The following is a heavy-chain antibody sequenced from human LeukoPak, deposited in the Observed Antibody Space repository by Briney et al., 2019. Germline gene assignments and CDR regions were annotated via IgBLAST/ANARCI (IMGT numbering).Heavy chain of an antibody. V-gene: IGHV5-51*01. CDR3: AIRKTYYYDSSGLEAAFYFDY. CDR1: GYSFTSYW. D-gene: IGHD3-22*01. J-gene: IGHJ4*02. CDR2: IYPGDSDT. Sequence: GESLKISCKGSGYSFTSYWIGWVRQMPGKGLEWMGIIYPGDSDTRYSPSFQGQVTISADKSISTAYLQWSSLKASDTATYYCAIRKTYYYDSSGLEAAFYFDYWGQGTLVTVSS.